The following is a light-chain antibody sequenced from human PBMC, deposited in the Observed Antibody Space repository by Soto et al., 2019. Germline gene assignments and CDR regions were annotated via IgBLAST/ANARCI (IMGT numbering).Light chain of an antibody. CDR2: GAS. J-gene: IGKJ1*01. CDR3: HQYGSSPRT. V-gene: IGKV3-20*01. Sequence: ESVLTRSPGTLSLSPGDRATLSCRASQSVSSNSLAWYQQKPGQAPRLLIYGASIRATGIPDRFSGSGSGTDFTLTIRRLEPEDFAMYFCHQYGSSPRTFGQGTKVEIK. CDR1: QSVSSNS.